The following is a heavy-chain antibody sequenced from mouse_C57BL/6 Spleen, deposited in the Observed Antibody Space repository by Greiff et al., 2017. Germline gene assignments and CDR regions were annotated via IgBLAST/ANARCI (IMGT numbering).Heavy chain of an antibody. CDR2: ISSGGSYT. D-gene: IGHD2-12*01. Sequence: EVQGVESGGDLVKPGGSLKLSCAASGFTFSSYGMSWVRQTPDKRLEWVATISSGGSYTYYPDSVKGRFTISRDNAKNTLYLQMSSLKSEDTAMYYCARHKGILYPGGYFDVWGTGTTVTVSS. J-gene: IGHJ1*03. CDR1: GFTFSSYG. CDR3: ARHKGILYPGGYFDV. V-gene: IGHV5-6*01.